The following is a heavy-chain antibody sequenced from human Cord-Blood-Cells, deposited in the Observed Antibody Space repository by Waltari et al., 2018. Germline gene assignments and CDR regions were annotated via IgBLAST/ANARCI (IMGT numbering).Heavy chain of an antibody. D-gene: IGHD3-22*01. CDR1: GGSFSGYY. V-gene: IGHV4-34*01. CDR3: ASTLYDSSGYYYDD. Sequence: QVQLQQWGAGLLKPSETLSLTCAVYGGSFSGYYWSWIRQPPGKGLEWIGEINHSGSTNYSPSHQSRVTISVDTSKNQLALKLSSVTAAETAVYYCASTLYDSSGYYYDDWGQGTLVTVSS. J-gene: IGHJ4*02. CDR2: INHSGST.